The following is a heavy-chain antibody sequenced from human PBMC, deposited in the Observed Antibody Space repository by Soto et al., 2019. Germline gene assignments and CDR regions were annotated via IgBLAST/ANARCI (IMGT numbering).Heavy chain of an antibody. J-gene: IGHJ2*01. Sequence: GKGLEWIGGIYYSGSTYYNPSLKRQVTISVDASKNQFSLKLSSVTAADTAVYFFFQAEDGIRDVRSVSAFLLNRSSDL. D-gene: IGHD3-10*02. CDR3: FQAEDGIRDVRSVSAFLLNRSSDL. V-gene: IGHV4-39*01. CDR2: IYYSGST.